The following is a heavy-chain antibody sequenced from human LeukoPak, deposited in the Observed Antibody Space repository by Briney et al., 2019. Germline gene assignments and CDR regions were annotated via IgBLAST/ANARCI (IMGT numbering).Heavy chain of an antibody. CDR1: GFTFTNAW. J-gene: IGHJ4*02. V-gene: IGHV3-30-3*01. D-gene: IGHD6-19*01. CDR2: ISYDGSNK. CDR3: ARAALQYSSGWLGY. Sequence: GGSLRLSCAASGFTFTNAWMHWVRQAPGKGLEWVAVISYDGSNKYYAGSVKGRFTISRDNSKNTLYLQMNSLRAEDTAVYYCARAALQYSSGWLGYWGQGTLVTVSS.